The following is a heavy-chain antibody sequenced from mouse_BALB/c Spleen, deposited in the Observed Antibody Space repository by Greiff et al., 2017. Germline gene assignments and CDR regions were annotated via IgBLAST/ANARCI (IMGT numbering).Heavy chain of an antibody. CDR1: GFTFSSFG. J-gene: IGHJ3*01. Sequence: EVKLMESGGGLVQPGGSRKLSCAASGFTFSSFGMHWVRQAPEKGLEWVAYISSGSSTIYCADTVKGRFTISRDNPKNTLFLQMTSLRSEDTAMYYCARDGITTGFAYWGQGTLVTVSA. CDR2: ISSGSSTI. D-gene: IGHD2-4*01. V-gene: IGHV5-17*02. CDR3: ARDGITTGFAY.